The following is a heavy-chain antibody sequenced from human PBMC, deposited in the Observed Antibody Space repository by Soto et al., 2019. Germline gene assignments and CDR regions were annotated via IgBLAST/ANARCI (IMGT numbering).Heavy chain of an antibody. D-gene: IGHD2-2*01. CDR2: INTDGGIT. CDR1: GFTFSSHW. Sequence: EVQLVESGGDWVQPGGSLRLSCAASGFTFSSHWMHGVRRVPGKGLVLVSHINTDGGITGYADSVKGRFTISRDNAKNTLYLQMNGLRVEDTSVYYCTREAGYCSRTSCYRRAFDSWGQGTMVTVSS. V-gene: IGHV3-74*01. J-gene: IGHJ3*02. CDR3: TREAGYCSRTSCYRRAFDS.